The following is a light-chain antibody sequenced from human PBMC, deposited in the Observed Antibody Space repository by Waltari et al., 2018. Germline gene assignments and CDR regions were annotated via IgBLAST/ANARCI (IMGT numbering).Light chain of an antibody. J-gene: IGKJ1*01. CDR2: KAS. V-gene: IGKV1-5*03. CDR1: QNINTW. Sequence: DIQMTQSPSTLSASVGDRVTITCRASQNINTWLAWYQQRPGKAPKLLIFKASSLESGVPSRFSGSGSGTEFTLTISSLQPDDFATYYCQEYNSYSQWTFGQGTKVEIK. CDR3: QEYNSYSQWT.